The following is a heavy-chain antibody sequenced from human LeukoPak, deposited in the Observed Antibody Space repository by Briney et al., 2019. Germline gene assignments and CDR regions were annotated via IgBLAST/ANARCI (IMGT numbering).Heavy chain of an antibody. D-gene: IGHD1-26*01. J-gene: IGHJ1*01. V-gene: IGHV6-1*01. CDR3: ARTYSGSYSAYFRY. Sequence: SQTLSLTCAISGDSVSSNSAAWNWIRQSPSRGLEWLGRTYYKSKWYSDYAVSVKSRITINPDTSKNQFSLQLNSVTPEDTAVYYCARTYSGSYSAYFRYWGQGTLVTVSS. CDR2: TYYKSKWYS. CDR1: GDSVSSNSAA.